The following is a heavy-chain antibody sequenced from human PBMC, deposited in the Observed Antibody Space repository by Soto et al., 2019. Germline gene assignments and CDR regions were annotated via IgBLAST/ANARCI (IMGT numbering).Heavy chain of an antibody. J-gene: IGHJ6*02. Sequence: QVQLQESGPGLVKPSQTLSLTCTVSGGPISPYFWSWIRQPAGKGLEWIGRIYYTGSTNYNPPLKCLVSMSLDTARNQISLKVKSVTAADTAVYYCAREGGYFDSSGSGVYHYYGVDVWGRGTTVTVSS. V-gene: IGHV4-4*07. CDR1: GGPISPYF. CDR2: IYYTGST. CDR3: AREGGYFDSSGSGVYHYYGVDV. D-gene: IGHD3-22*01.